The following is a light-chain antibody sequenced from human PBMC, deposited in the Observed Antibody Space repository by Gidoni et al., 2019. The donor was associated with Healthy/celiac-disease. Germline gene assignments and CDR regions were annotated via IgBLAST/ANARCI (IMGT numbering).Light chain of an antibody. CDR2: GAS. V-gene: IGKV3-20*01. CDR3: QQYGSSRA. Sequence: EIVLTQSPGTLSLSPGERATLSCRASQRVSSSYLAWYQQKPGQAPRLLIDGASSRATGIPDRFSGSGSGTDFTLTISRLEPEDFAVYYCQQYGSSRAFGQGTKVEIK. J-gene: IGKJ1*01. CDR1: QRVSSSY.